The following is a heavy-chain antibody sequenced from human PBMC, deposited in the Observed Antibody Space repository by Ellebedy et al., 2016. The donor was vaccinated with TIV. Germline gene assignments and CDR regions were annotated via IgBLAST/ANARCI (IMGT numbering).Heavy chain of an antibody. CDR1: GFTFTSYY. V-gene: IGHV1-46*01. CDR3: AREGASAGADYFDY. D-gene: IGHD1-26*01. CDR2: VNPGGGRT. Sequence: AASVKVSCKASGFTFTSYYIHWVRQAPGQGLEWLGRVNPGGGRTKFAPNFKGRPTMTRDTSTSEVYMEVRSLRSDDTAVYYCAREGASAGADYFDYWGQGTLVIVSS. J-gene: IGHJ4*02.